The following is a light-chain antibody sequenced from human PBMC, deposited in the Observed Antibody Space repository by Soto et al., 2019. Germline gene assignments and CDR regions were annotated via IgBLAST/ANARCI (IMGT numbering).Light chain of an antibody. CDR1: QDITNY. CDR3: QHYDHLPIT. V-gene: IGKV1-33*01. Sequence: DIQMTQSPSSLSAFVGDGVTISFRASQDITNYLNWYQQKPGRAPRLLLYDASSLETGVPSRFSGSGSGTDFTLTISSLQPEDVATYYCQHYDHLPITFGQGTRLEIK. J-gene: IGKJ5*01. CDR2: DAS.